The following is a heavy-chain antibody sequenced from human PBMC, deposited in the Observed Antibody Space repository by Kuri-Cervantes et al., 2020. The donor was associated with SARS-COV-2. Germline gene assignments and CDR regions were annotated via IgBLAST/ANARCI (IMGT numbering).Heavy chain of an antibody. D-gene: IGHD4-11*01. J-gene: IGHJ1*01. Sequence: SVKVSCKASGFTFTSSAMQWVRQARGQRLEWIGWIVVGSGNTNYAQKFQERVTITRDMSTSTAYMELSSLRSEDTAVYYCARGETVTTFYAEYFQHWGQGTLVTVSS. V-gene: IGHV1-58*02. CDR3: ARGETVTTFYAEYFQH. CDR1: GFTFTSSA. CDR2: IVVGSGNT.